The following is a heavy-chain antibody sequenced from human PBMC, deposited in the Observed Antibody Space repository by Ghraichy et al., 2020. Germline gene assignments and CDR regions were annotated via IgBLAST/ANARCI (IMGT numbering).Heavy chain of an antibody. CDR2: FYPGGST. CDR1: GFSVSNNY. Sequence: GGSLRLSCAASGFSVSNNYMSWVRQTPGKGLEWVSVFYPGGSTHYTDSVKGRFTISTDSSKNTLYLQMTSLRAEDTAVYHCARGGRGGYNYYWGQGTLVTVSS. V-gene: IGHV3-53*01. D-gene: IGHD5-24*01. J-gene: IGHJ4*01. CDR3: ARGGRGGYNYY.